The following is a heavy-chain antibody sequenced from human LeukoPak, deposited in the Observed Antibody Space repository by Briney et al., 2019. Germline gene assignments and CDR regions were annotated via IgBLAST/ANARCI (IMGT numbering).Heavy chain of an antibody. D-gene: IGHD6-19*01. J-gene: IGHJ4*02. CDR2: ISSSGSTK. CDR1: GFTFSSYE. V-gene: IGHV3-48*03. Sequence: GGSLRLSCAASGFTFSSYEMNWVRQAPGKVLEWVSYISSSGSTKYYADSVKGRITISRDNAKNSLYLQMNSPRAEDTAVYYCARSQWLVRGYYFDYWGQGTLVTVSS. CDR3: ARSQWLVRGYYFDY.